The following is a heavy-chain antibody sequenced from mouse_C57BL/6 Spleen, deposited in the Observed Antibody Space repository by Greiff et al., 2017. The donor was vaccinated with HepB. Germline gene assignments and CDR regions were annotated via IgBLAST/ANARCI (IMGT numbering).Heavy chain of an antibody. V-gene: IGHV1-15*01. CDR2: IDPETGGT. J-gene: IGHJ2*01. D-gene: IGHD4-1*01. CDR1: GYTFTDYE. Sequence: VQLVESGAELVRPGASVTLSCKASGYTFTDYEMHWVKQTPVHGLEWIGAIDPETGGTAYNQKFKGKAILTADKSSSTAYMELRSLTSEDSAVYYCTGAGTNFDYWGQGTTLTVSS. CDR3: TGAGTNFDY.